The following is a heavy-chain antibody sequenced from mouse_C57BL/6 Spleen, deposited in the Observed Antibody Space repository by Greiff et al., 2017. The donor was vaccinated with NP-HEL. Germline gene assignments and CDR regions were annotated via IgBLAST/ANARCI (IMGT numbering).Heavy chain of an antibody. J-gene: IGHJ4*01. Sequence: QVQLQQSGAELVRPGASVTLSCKASGYTFTDYEMHWVKQTPVHGLEWIGAIDPETGGTAYNQKFKGKAILTADKSSSTAYMELRSLTSEDYAVYYCTSFTTVVDAMDYWGQGTSVTVSS. CDR1: GYTFTDYE. D-gene: IGHD1-1*01. V-gene: IGHV1-15*01. CDR3: TSFTTVVDAMDY. CDR2: IDPETGGT.